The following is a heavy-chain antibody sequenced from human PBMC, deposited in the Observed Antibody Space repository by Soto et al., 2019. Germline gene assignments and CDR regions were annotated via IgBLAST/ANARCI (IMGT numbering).Heavy chain of an antibody. CDR2: ISGSGFKK. V-gene: IGHV3-23*01. CDR1: GFIFENFG. D-gene: IGHD1-26*01. J-gene: IGHJ5*02. CDR3: AKNQGVELVPLATVDWFDP. Sequence: EVVLLESGGGLEQPGGSLRLSCAASGFIFENFGMSWVRQAPGKGLEWISSISGSGFKKYYADSVKGRFTISRDNSKSTVYLELNNLSAEDTAVYHCAKNQGVELVPLATVDWFDPWGHGSVVTVSS.